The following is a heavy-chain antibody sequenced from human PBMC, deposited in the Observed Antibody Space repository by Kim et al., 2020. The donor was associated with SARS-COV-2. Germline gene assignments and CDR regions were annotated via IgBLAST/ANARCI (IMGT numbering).Heavy chain of an antibody. D-gene: IGHD2-21*01. CDR3: ARSIDYPFDY. J-gene: IGHJ4*02. V-gene: IGHV5-51*01. CDR2: DT. Sequence: DTRYSPSFQGQVTISADKSISTAYLQWNSLKASDTAMYYCARSIDYPFDYWGQGTLVTVSS.